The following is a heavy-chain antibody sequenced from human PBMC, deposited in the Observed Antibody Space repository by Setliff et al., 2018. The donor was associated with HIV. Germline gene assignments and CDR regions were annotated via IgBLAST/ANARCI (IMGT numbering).Heavy chain of an antibody. V-gene: IGHV1-8*01. Sequence: ASVKVSCKASGYTFTSYDINWVRQATGQGLEGMGWMNPESGNTGYAQKFQGGVTMTRNTSISTAYMELSSLRFEDTAVYYCARESACSSTSCPKVVDYWGQGTLVTVSS. D-gene: IGHD2-2*01. CDR2: MNPESGNT. CDR1: GYTFTSYD. J-gene: IGHJ4*02. CDR3: ARESACSSTSCPKVVDY.